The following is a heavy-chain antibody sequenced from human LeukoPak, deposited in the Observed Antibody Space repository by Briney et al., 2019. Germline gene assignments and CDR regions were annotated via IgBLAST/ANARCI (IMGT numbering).Heavy chain of an antibody. CDR1: GFTFSSYG. CDR3: ARGSVRFLERSTPMDV. D-gene: IGHD3-3*01. Sequence: GGSLRLSCAASGFTFSSYGMHWVRQAPGKGLEWVAVIWYDGSNKYSADSVKGRFTISRDNSKNTLYLQMNSLRAEDTAVYYCARGSVRFLERSTPMDVWGKGTTVTVSS. CDR2: IWYDGSNK. V-gene: IGHV3-33*01. J-gene: IGHJ6*03.